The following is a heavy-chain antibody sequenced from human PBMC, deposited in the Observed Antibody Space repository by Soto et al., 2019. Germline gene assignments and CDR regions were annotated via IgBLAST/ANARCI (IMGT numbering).Heavy chain of an antibody. V-gene: IGHV5-51*01. CDR1: GYSFTSYW. CDR3: ARHVYSPITIFGVVTGWWFDP. Sequence: GESLKISCKGSGYSFTSYWIGWVRQMPGKGLEWMGIIYPGDSDTRYSPSFQGQVTISADKSISTAYLQWSSLKASDTAMYYCARHVYSPITIFGVVTGWWFDPWGQGTLVTVSS. J-gene: IGHJ5*02. D-gene: IGHD3-3*01. CDR2: IYPGDSDT.